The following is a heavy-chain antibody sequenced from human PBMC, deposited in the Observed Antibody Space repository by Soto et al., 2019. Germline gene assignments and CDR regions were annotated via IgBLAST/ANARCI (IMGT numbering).Heavy chain of an antibody. Sequence: QVQLQQWGAGLLKPSETLSLTCAVYGGSFSDYYWSWIRQTPEKGLEWIEEVSHSGSTTYNPSLKNRVTIAIDTSKNQFSLTLSSVTAADTAIYFCAREEPASRHHDYWGQGNLVTVSS. CDR2: VSHSGST. D-gene: IGHD1-26*01. V-gene: IGHV4-34*02. CDR1: GGSFSDYY. J-gene: IGHJ4*02. CDR3: AREEPASRHHDY.